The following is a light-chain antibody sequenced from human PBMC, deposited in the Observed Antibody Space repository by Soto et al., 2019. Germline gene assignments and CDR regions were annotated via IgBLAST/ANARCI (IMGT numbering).Light chain of an antibody. CDR3: SSYTSASTPLV. CDR2: DVS. Sequence: ALTQPASVSGSPGQSITISCTGTGSDVGGYNYVSWYQQHPGKAPKVMIYDVSNRPSGVSNRFSGSKSGNTASLTISGLQAEDEADYYCSSYTSASTPLVFGGGTKLTVL. CDR1: GSDVGGYNY. J-gene: IGLJ2*01. V-gene: IGLV2-14*01.